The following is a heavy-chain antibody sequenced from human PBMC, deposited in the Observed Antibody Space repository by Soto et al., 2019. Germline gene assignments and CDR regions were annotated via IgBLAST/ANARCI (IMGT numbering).Heavy chain of an antibody. D-gene: IGHD1-7*01. Sequence: QVQLVQSGAEVKKPGSSVKVSCKASGGTFSSYAISWVRQAPGQGLEWMGGIIPIFGTANYAQKFQGRVTITAAEYTSTAYMELGSLRSEDTAVYYCASVLELHYYYGMDVWGQGTTVTVSS. J-gene: IGHJ6*02. CDR2: IIPIFGTA. CDR3: ASVLELHYYYGMDV. V-gene: IGHV1-69*12. CDR1: GGTFSSYA.